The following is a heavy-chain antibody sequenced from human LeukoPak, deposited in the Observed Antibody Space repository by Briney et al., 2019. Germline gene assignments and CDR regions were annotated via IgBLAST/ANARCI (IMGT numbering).Heavy chain of an antibody. J-gene: IGHJ4*02. CDR2: ISSSSTYI. CDR1: GFTFSSYS. CDR3: ARVNELERQPHDY. V-gene: IGHV3-21*01. D-gene: IGHD1-1*01. Sequence: GGSLRLSCAASGFTFSSYSMNWVRQAPGKGLEWVSSISSSSTYIKYADSVKGRFTISRDNAKNSLYLQMNSLRAEDTAVYYCARVNELERQPHDYWGQGTLVTVSS.